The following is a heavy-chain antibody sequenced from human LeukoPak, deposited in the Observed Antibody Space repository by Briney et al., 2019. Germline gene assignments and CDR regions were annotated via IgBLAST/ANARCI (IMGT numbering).Heavy chain of an antibody. D-gene: IGHD6-19*01. CDR1: GFTFSSYG. Sequence: PGGSLRLSCAASGFTFSSYGMHWVRQAPGKGLEWVAFVRYDGSNKYYADSVKGRFTISRDNSKNTLYLQMNSLGAEDTAVYYCAKDEASRIAVAGFFDYWGQGTLVTVSS. CDR3: AKDEASRIAVAGFFDY. V-gene: IGHV3-30*02. CDR2: VRYDGSNK. J-gene: IGHJ4*02.